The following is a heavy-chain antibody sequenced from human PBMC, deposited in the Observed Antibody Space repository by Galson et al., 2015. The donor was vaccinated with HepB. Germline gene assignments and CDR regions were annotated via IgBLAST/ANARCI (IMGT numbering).Heavy chain of an antibody. Sequence: SLRLSCAASGSTLSTYAMHWVRQAPGKGLEWVAVVSYDGSKKYYADSVKGRFTISRDNSKNTLFLQMNSPRTEDTAVYYCARAGGMDIWGQGTTVPVSS. CDR3: ARAGGMDI. V-gene: IGHV3-30-3*01. CDR1: GSTLSTYA. CDR2: VSYDGSKK. J-gene: IGHJ6*02.